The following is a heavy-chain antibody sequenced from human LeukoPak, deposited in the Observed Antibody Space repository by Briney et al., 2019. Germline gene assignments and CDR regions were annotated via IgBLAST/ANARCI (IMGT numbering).Heavy chain of an antibody. J-gene: IGHJ4*02. D-gene: IGHD2-2*01. V-gene: IGHV3-64*01. Sequence: GGSLRLSCAASGFTFSSYAMHWVRQAPGKGLEYVSAISSNGGSTYYANSVKGRFTISRDNSKNTLYPQMGSLRAEDMAVYYCARDRDCSSTSCYAPFDYWGQGTLVTVSS. CDR2: ISSNGGST. CDR1: GFTFSSYA. CDR3: ARDRDCSSTSCYAPFDY.